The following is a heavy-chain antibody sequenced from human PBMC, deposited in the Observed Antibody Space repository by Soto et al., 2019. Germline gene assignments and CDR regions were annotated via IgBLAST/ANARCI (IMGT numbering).Heavy chain of an antibody. Sequence: SETLSLTCTVSGASISSSYWSWIRQSPERGLEWIAYVYHTGATNYNPSLKSRVTISLDTSKGQFSLNLTSLTTADTAVYFCARGGNRYSNVASGVGGFDFWGQGSLVTGSS. D-gene: IGHD5-12*01. V-gene: IGHV4-59*01. CDR1: GASISSSY. CDR2: VYHTGAT. J-gene: IGHJ4*02. CDR3: ARGGNRYSNVASGVGGFDF.